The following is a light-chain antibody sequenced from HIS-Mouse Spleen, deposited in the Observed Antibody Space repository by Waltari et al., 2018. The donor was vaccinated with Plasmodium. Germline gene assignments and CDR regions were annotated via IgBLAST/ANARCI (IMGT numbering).Light chain of an antibody. J-gene: IGKJ4*01. CDR2: DAS. CDR3: QQFKSYPLT. CDR1: QGIISA. V-gene: IGKV1-13*02. Sequence: AIQLTQSPSSLPPSVADRVTIPCRASQGIISALAWYQQKQGTAPKLLIYDASSLDSGVPSRFSGSGSGTDFTLTSSSLQPEDFATYYCQQFKSYPLTFGGGTKVEIK.